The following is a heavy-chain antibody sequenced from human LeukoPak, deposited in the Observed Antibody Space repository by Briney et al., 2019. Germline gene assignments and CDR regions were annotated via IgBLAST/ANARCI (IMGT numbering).Heavy chain of an antibody. CDR2: IKSKTDGGPT. J-gene: IGHJ5*02. V-gene: IGHV3-15*01. Sequence: GGSLRLSCAASGFTFSNSWMTWVRQAPGKGLEWVGRIKSKTDGGPTDYAAPVKGRFTISRDDSKNTLYLQMNSLKTEDTAVYYCTTEGFDPWGQGTLVTVSS. CDR3: TTEGFDP. CDR1: GFTFSNSW.